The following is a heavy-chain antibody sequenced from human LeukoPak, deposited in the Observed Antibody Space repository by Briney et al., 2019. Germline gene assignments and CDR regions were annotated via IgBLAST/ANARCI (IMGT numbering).Heavy chain of an antibody. V-gene: IGHV4-34*01. Sequence: SETLSLTCAVYGGSFSGYYWSWIRQPPGKGLEWIGEINHSGSTNYNPSLKSRVTISVDTSKNQFSLKLSSVTAADTAVYYCARPRIGITTDDAFDIWGQGTMVTVSS. CDR2: INHSGST. CDR1: GGSFSGYY. CDR3: ARPRIGITTDDAFDI. J-gene: IGHJ3*02. D-gene: IGHD3-16*01.